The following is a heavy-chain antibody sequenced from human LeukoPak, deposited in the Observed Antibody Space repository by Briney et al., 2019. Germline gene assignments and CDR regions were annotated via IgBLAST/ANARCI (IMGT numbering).Heavy chain of an antibody. CDR2: IKQDGSEK. CDR3: AKDVKYNWNYIDY. D-gene: IGHD1-20*01. CDR1: GFTFSSYW. J-gene: IGHJ4*02. V-gene: IGHV3-7*01. Sequence: GGSLRLSCAASGFTFSSYWMSWVRQAPGKGLEWVANIKQDGSEKYYVDSVKGRFTISRDNAKNSLYLQMNSQRAEDTAVYYCAKDVKYNWNYIDYWGQGALVTVSS.